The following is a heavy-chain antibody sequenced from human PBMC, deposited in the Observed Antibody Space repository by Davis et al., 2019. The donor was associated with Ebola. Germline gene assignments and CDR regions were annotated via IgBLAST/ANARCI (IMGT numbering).Heavy chain of an antibody. J-gene: IGHJ4*02. Sequence: GESLKISCAASGFTFSSYGMHWVRQAPGKGLEWVAVISYDGSNKYYADSVKGRFTISRDNSKNTLYLQMNSLRAEDTAVYYCARDWAMIVVISYLDFWGQGTLVTVSS. CDR1: GFTFSSYG. CDR3: ARDWAMIVVISYLDF. D-gene: IGHD3-22*01. CDR2: ISYDGSNK. V-gene: IGHV3-30*03.